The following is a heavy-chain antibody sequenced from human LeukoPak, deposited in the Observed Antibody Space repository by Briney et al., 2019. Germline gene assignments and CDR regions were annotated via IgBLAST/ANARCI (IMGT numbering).Heavy chain of an antibody. J-gene: IGHJ4*02. CDR1: GGTFSSYA. CDR3: ARDERSYGDYGKEYYFDY. CDR2: IIPILGIA. V-gene: IGHV1-69*04. D-gene: IGHD4-17*01. Sequence: SVKVSCKASGGTFSSYAISWVRQAPGQGLEWMGRIIPILGIANYAQKFQGRVTITAGKSTSTAYMELSSLRSEDTAVYYCARDERSYGDYGKEYYFDYWGQGTLVTVSS.